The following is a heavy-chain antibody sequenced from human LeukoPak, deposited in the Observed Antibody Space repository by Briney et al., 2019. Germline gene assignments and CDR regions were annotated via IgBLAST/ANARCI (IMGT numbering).Heavy chain of an antibody. Sequence: SETLSLTCTVSGGSISSDGYYWSWIRQHPGKGLEWIGYIYYSGSTYYNPSLKSRVTISVDTSKNQFSLKLSSVTAADTAVYYCARVDSSSSGALDYWGQGTLVTVSS. D-gene: IGHD6-6*01. CDR3: ARVDSSSSGALDY. J-gene: IGHJ4*02. V-gene: IGHV4-31*03. CDR1: GGSISSDGYY. CDR2: IYYSGST.